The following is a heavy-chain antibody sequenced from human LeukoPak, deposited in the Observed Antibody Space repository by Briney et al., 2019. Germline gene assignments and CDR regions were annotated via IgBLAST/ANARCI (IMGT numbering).Heavy chain of an antibody. CDR3: ARDVGGSYYRVSWFDP. D-gene: IGHD1-26*01. Sequence: PSETLSLTCTVSGGSISSGSYYWSWIRQPVVKGLEWIGRIYTSGSTNYNPSLKSRVTISLDTSKNQFSLKLSSVTAADTAVYYCARDVGGSYYRVSWFDPWGQGTLVTVSS. CDR1: GGSISSGSYY. CDR2: IYTSGST. J-gene: IGHJ5*02. V-gene: IGHV4-61*02.